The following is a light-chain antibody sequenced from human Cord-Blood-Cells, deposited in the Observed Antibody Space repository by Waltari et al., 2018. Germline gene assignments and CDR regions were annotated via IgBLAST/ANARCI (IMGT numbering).Light chain of an antibody. V-gene: IGKV1-39*01. CDR3: QQSYSTPWT. J-gene: IGKJ1*01. CDR2: AAS. CDR1: QSISSY. Sequence: DIQMTQSPSSLSASVGDRVTITCRASQSISSYLNWYQQKPGKAPKRLIYAASSLQSGVPSRFSGSRSGTDFTLTISSLQPEDFATYYCQQSYSTPWTFGQGTKVEIK.